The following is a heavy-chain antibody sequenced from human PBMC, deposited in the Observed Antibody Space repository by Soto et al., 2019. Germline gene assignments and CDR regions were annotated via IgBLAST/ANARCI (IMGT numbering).Heavy chain of an antibody. CDR2: IWYDGSTK. V-gene: IGHV3-33*01. CDR3: ARRFCVHNICYGNFSGMGV. Sequence: QVQLVESGGGVVQPGRSLRLSCTASGFTFSSYGMHWVRQAPGKGLEWVAVIWYDGSTKFYADSVKGRFTISRDNSKNTLYLEMNSLRVEDTAVYYCARRFCVHNICYGNFSGMGVWGHGTTVSVSS. J-gene: IGHJ6*02. CDR1: GFTFSSYG. D-gene: IGHD2-2*01.